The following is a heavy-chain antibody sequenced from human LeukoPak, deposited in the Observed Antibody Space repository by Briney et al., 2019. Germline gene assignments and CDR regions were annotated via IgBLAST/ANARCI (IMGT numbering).Heavy chain of an antibody. Sequence: PSETLSLTCTVSGGSISSSSYYWGWIRQPPGKGLEWIGSIYYSGSTYYNPSLKSRVTISVDTSKNQFSLKLSSVTAADTAVYYCAREYGSSVVFGGYYFDYWGQGTLVTVSS. D-gene: IGHD3-10*01. CDR3: AREYGSSVVFGGYYFDY. V-gene: IGHV4-39*07. CDR1: GGSISSSSYY. CDR2: IYYSGST. J-gene: IGHJ4*02.